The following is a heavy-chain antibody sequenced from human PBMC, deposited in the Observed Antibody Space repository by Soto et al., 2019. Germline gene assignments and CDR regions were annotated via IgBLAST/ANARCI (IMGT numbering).Heavy chain of an antibody. CDR3: ARGKNYGSPFDY. V-gene: IGHV4-34*01. D-gene: IGHD1-7*01. Sequence: QVQLQQWGAGLLKPSETLSLTCAVYGGSFSGYYWSWIRQPPGKGLEWIGEINHSGSTNYNPSLKRRVTISVDTSKNQFSLKLSSVTAADTAVYYCARGKNYGSPFDYWGQGTLVTVSS. J-gene: IGHJ4*02. CDR1: GGSFSGYY. CDR2: INHSGST.